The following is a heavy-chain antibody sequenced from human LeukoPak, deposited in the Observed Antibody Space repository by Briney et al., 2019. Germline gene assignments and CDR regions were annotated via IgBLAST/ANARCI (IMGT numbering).Heavy chain of an antibody. V-gene: IGHV4-39*07. CDR2: IYTSGST. CDR1: GGSISSSSYY. Sequence: PSETLSLTCTVSGGSISSSSYYWGWIRQPPGKGLEWIGRIYTSGSTNYNPSLKSRVTMSVDTSKNQFSLKLSSVTAADTAVYYCARDRGIYSGYDLMDVWGKGTTVTVSS. J-gene: IGHJ6*04. D-gene: IGHD5-12*01. CDR3: ARDRGIYSGYDLMDV.